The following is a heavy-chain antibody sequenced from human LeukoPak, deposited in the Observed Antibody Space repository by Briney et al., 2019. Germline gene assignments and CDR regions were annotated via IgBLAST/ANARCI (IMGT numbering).Heavy chain of an antibody. D-gene: IGHD5-12*01. CDR1: GFTFSGYE. V-gene: IGHV3-48*03. Sequence: GGSLRLSCAASGFTFSGYEMDWVRQAPGQGLEWVSSISSRNSTIYYTDSVKGRFTISRDNAKNSVYLQMNSLRAEDTAVYYCARGTGYSGYDLLDYWGQGTLVTVSS. CDR3: ARGTGYSGYDLLDY. J-gene: IGHJ4*02. CDR2: ISSRNSTI.